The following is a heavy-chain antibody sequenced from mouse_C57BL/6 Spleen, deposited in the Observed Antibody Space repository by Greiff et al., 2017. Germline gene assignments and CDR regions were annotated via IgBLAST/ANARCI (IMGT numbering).Heavy chain of an antibody. CDR3: ARDRDYDGTSYAMDY. CDR1: GFTFSSYA. CDR2: ISDGGSYT. D-gene: IGHD2-4*01. V-gene: IGHV5-4*01. J-gene: IGHJ4*01. Sequence: EVKLMESGGGLVKPGGSLKLSCAASGFTFSSYAMSWVRQTPEKRLEWVATISDGGSYTYYPDNVKGRFTISRDNAKNNLYLQMSHLKSEDTAMYYCARDRDYDGTSYAMDYWGQGTSVTVSS.